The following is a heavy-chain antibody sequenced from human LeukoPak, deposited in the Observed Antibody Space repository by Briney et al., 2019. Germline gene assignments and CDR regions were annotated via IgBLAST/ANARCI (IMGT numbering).Heavy chain of an antibody. V-gene: IGHV3-43*02. CDR1: GFTFDDYA. Sequence: GGSLRLSCAASGFTFDDYAMHWVRQAPGKGLESVSLISGDATSTYYADSVKGRFTISRDNSKNSLYLQMSSLRTEDTALYYCAKAPDAYSRSWSDYWGQGTLVTVSS. CDR3: AKAPDAYSRSWSDY. CDR2: ISGDATST. J-gene: IGHJ4*02. D-gene: IGHD6-13*01.